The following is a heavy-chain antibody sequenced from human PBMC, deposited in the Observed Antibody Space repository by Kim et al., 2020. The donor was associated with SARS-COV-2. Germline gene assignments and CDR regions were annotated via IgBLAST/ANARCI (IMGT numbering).Heavy chain of an antibody. CDR3: ARSNRIAVGYFDY. Sequence: AQKLQGRVTMTTDTSTSTAYMELRSLRSDDTAVYYCARSNRIAVGYFDYWGQGTLVTVSS. D-gene: IGHD6-19*01. V-gene: IGHV1-18*01. J-gene: IGHJ4*02.